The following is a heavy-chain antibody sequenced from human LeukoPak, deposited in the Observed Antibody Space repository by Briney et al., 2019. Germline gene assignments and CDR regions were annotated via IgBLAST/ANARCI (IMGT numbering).Heavy chain of an antibody. Sequence: PGGALRLSCAASGFTFSRYNMNWVRQAPGKGLEWVSYISSSSSTIYYADSVKGRFTISRDNAKNSLYLQMNSLRDEDTAVYYCAREGDSSGNHSVDAFDIWGQGTMVTVSS. CDR1: GFTFSRYN. D-gene: IGHD3-22*01. V-gene: IGHV3-48*02. J-gene: IGHJ3*02. CDR2: ISSSSSTI. CDR3: AREGDSSGNHSVDAFDI.